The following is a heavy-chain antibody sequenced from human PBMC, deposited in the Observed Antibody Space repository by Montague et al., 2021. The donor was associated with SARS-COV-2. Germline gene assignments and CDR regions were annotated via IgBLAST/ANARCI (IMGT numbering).Heavy chain of an antibody. V-gene: IGHV4-34*01. CDR2: VKHPGGT. Sequence: SETLSLTCAVDGGSFTGYSWNWIRQPPGKELEWIGEVKHPGGTNYNPSLKSRVTISIDMSKNQFSLNLESVTAADTAVYYCASPVSSSWHRFEYWGQGTLVTVSS. D-gene: IGHD2-15*01. CDR3: ASPVSSSWHRFEY. CDR1: GGSFTGYS. J-gene: IGHJ4*02.